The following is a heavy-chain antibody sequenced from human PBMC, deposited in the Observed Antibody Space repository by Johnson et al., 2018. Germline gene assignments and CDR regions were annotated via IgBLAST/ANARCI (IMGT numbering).Heavy chain of an antibody. V-gene: IGHV5-51*01. CDR3: ASGSGYYYGYFQH. Sequence: VQLVESGAEVKKPGESLKISCKGSGYSFTTYWIGWLRQMPGKGLEWMGIIYPGDSDTRYSPPFQGQVTISADKSISTAYLQWSSLKASDTAIYYRASGSGYYYGYFQHWGQGTLVTVSS. J-gene: IGHJ1*01. CDR2: IYPGDSDT. CDR1: GYSFTTYW. D-gene: IGHD3-22*01.